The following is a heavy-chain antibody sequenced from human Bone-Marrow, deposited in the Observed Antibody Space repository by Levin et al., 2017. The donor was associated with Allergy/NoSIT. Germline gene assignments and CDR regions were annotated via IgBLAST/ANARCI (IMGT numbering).Heavy chain of an antibody. CDR3: AGMAGNYHYYYMDV. D-gene: IGHD5-24*01. J-gene: IGHJ6*03. CDR1: GFTFSTYG. CDR2: IWYDGSYK. Sequence: GGSLRLSCAASGFTFSTYGMHWVRQAPGKGLEWVAVIWYDGSYKDYADSVKGRFTISRDNSKNTLYLQMNSLRVGDTAVYYCAGMAGNYHYYYMDVWGKGTTVTVSS. V-gene: IGHV3-33*01.